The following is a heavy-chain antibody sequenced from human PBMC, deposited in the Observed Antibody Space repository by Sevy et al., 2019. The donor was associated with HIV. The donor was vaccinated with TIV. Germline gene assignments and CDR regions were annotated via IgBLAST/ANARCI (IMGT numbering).Heavy chain of an antibody. V-gene: IGHV3-30*03. J-gene: IGHJ6*02. CDR3: ARTPAMCNDPSFGMDV. D-gene: IGHD1-1*01. Sequence: EGSLRLSCAASGFTFDSYGIHWVRQAPGKELEWVAFIANDGSNIHYAESVKGRFTISRDNSKNTVSLQMNSLRAEDTAVYYCARTPAMCNDPSFGMDVWGQGTKVTVSS. CDR2: IANDGSNI. CDR1: GFTFDSYG.